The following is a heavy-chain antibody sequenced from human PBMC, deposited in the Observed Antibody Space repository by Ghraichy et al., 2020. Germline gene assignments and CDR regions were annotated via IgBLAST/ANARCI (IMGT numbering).Heavy chain of an antibody. D-gene: IGHD2-2*01. V-gene: IGHV4-39*01. CDR3: ASHIVVVPAANNWFDP. CDR2: IYYSGST. J-gene: IGHJ5*02. Sequence: SETLSLTCTVSGGSISSSSYYWGWIRQPPGKGLEWIGSIYYSGSTYYNPSLKSRVTISVDTSKNQFSLKLSSVTAADTAVYYCASHIVVVPAANNWFDPWGQGTLVTVSS. CDR1: GGSISSSSYY.